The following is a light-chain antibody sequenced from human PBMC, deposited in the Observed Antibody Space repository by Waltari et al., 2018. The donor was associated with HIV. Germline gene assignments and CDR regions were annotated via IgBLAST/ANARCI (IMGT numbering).Light chain of an antibody. J-gene: IGLJ2*01. Sequence: SYELTQPPSMSVSPGQTASIPCSGDKLGDKYVCWYQQRPGQSPVMVIYQDSERPSGVPERFSGSNSGNTATLTISGTQPLDEADYYCQVWDNNTAVFGGGTKLTVL. CDR1: KLGDKY. CDR2: QDS. V-gene: IGLV3-1*01. CDR3: QVWDNNTAV.